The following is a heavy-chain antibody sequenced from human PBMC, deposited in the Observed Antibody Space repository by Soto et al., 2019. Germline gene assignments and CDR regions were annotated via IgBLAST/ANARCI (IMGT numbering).Heavy chain of an antibody. Sequence: ASVKVSCKVSGYTLTELSMHWVRQAPGKGLEWMGGFDPEDGETIYAQKFQGRVTMTEDTSTDTAYMELSSLRSEDTAVYYCATDRVHYYDSSGYYAFDYWGQGTLVTVSS. CDR2: FDPEDGET. CDR3: ATDRVHYYDSSGYYAFDY. J-gene: IGHJ4*02. V-gene: IGHV1-24*01. CDR1: GYTLTELS. D-gene: IGHD3-22*01.